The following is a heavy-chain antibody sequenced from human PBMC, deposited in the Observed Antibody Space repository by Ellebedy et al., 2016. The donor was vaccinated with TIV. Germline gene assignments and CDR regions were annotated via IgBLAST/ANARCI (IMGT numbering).Heavy chain of an antibody. V-gene: IGHV3-33*01. CDR3: VRGVFDLAAAALGKNWFDP. CDR1: GFTFSSYT. D-gene: IGHD2-15*01. Sequence: GESLKISCAASGFTFSSYTMHWVRQAPGKGLEWVAVIWYDATNRYYTDSVRGRFTISRDDSKNTLDLQMNSLRVDDTAMYYCVRGVFDLAAAALGKNWFDPWGQGTQVIVSS. J-gene: IGHJ5*02. CDR2: IWYDATNR.